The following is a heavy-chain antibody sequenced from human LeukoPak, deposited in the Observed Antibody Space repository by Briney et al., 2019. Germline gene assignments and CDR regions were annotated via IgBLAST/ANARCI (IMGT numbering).Heavy chain of an antibody. D-gene: IGHD7-27*01. CDR3: AKDGGLWVSAHWGDS. CDR2: IKEDGSVK. J-gene: IGHJ4*02. Sequence: GGSLRLSCTASGFIFSSHWMTWVRQSPGKGLEWVANIKEDGSVKYYVDSVKGRFTISRHNTKNTLYLQMNSLRAEDTAVYYCAKDGGLWVSAHWGDSWGRGTLVTVSS. CDR1: GFIFSSHW. V-gene: IGHV3-7*03.